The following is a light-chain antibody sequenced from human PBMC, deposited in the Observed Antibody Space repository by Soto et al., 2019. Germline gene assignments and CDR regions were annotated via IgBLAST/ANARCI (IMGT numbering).Light chain of an antibody. J-gene: IGKJ4*01. CDR1: QSVSSN. Sequence: IVLTQSPATLSVSPGERATLSCRASQSVSSNLAWYQHKPGQAPRLLIYDASTRATGIPARFSGSGSGTDLTLTMHSLQSEDFALFYCQQYHNWPPRVTFGGGTKVEIK. CDR3: QQYHNWPPRVT. CDR2: DAS. V-gene: IGKV3-15*01.